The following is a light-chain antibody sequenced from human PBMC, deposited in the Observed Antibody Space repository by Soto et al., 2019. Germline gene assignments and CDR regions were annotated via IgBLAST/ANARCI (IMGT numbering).Light chain of an antibody. CDR2: GNN. Sequence: QSVLTQPPSVSAAPGQKVTISCSGSSSNIRNNYVSWYQQLPGTAPKLLIYGNNKRPSGIPDRFSGSKSGTSATLGITGLQTGAEADYYCGTWDSSLSAVFGGGTKLTVL. CDR3: GTWDSSLSAV. J-gene: IGLJ2*01. V-gene: IGLV1-51*01. CDR1: SSNIRNNY.